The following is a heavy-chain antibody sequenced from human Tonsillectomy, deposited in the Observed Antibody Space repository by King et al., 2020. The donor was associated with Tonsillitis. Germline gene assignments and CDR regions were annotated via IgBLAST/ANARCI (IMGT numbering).Heavy chain of an antibody. V-gene: IGHV3-21*01. CDR3: AKDKGAGYYDTSRGAFDI. D-gene: IGHD3-9*01. CDR1: GFMFSNYD. Sequence: VQLVESGGGLVKPGGSLRLSCATSGFMFSNYDMNWVRQAPGKGLEWVSSIRGSGNGGYHVIYADSVKGRFTVSRDNAKNSLFLQMNSLRAEDTAVYYCAKDKGAGYYDTSRGAFDIWGQGTMVTVSS. J-gene: IGHJ3*02. CDR2: IRGSGNGGYHV.